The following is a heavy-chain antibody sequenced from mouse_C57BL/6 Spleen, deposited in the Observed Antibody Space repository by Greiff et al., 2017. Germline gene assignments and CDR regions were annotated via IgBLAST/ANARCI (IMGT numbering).Heavy chain of an antibody. CDR1: GFTFTDYY. CDR3: ARYKGAVVYFDY. D-gene: IGHD1-1*01. J-gene: IGHJ2*01. CDR2: IRNKANGYTT. V-gene: IGHV7-3*01. Sequence: EVNLVESGGGLVQPGGSLSLSCAASGFTFTDYYMSWVRQPPGKALEWLGFIRNKANGYTTEYSASVKGRFTISRDNSQSILYLQMNALRAEDSATYYCARYKGAVVYFDYWGQGTTLTVSS.